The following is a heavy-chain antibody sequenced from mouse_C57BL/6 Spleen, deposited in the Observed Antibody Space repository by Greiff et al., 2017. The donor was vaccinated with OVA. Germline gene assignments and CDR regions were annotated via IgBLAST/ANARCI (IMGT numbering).Heavy chain of an antibody. J-gene: IGHJ3*01. CDR3: ARDRSFAY. Sequence: EVKVVESEGGLVQPGRSMKLSCTASGFTFSDYYMAWVRQVPEKGLEWVANINYDGSSTYYLDSLKSRFIISRDNAKNILYLQMSSLKSEDTATYYCARDRSFAYWGQGTLVTVSA. CDR2: INYDGSST. CDR1: GFTFSDYY. V-gene: IGHV5-16*01.